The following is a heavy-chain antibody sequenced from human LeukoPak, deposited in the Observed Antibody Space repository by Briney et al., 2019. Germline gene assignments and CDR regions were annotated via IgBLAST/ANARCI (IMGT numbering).Heavy chain of an antibody. Sequence: SETLSLTCTVSGGSISSSSYYWGWIRQPPGEGLEWIGSIYYSGSTYYNPSLKSRVTISVDTSKNQFSLKLSSVTAADTAVYYCASGDSSGYYYTLDYWGQGTLVTVSS. D-gene: IGHD3-22*01. CDR1: GGSISSSSYY. CDR2: IYYSGST. CDR3: ASGDSSGYYYTLDY. J-gene: IGHJ4*02. V-gene: IGHV4-39*01.